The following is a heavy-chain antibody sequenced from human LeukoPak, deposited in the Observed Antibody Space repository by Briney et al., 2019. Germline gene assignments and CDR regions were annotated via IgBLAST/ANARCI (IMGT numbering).Heavy chain of an antibody. Sequence: SGGSLRLSCAASGFTFSSYSMNWVRQAPGKGLEWVSSISSSSSYIYYADSVKGRFTISRDNAKNSLYLQMNSLRAEDTAVYYCARDPGTMVTTNWGQGTLVTVSS. CDR1: GFTFSSYS. J-gene: IGHJ4*02. D-gene: IGHD4-17*01. CDR2: ISSSSSYI. V-gene: IGHV3-21*01. CDR3: ARDPGTMVTTN.